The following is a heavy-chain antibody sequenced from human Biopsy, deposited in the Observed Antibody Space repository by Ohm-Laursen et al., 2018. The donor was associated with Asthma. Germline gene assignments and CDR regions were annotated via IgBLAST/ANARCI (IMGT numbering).Heavy chain of an antibody. J-gene: IGHJ4*02. D-gene: IGHD3-3*01. CDR1: GFTFSSYG. V-gene: IGHV3-30*03. Sequence: SLRLSCAASGFTFSSYGMHWVRQAPGKGLEWVAVISYDGSNKYYADSVKGRFTISRDNSKNTLYLQINSLRAEDTAVYYCASQSSGPDFWSGYYDFDYWGQVTLVTVSS. CDR3: ASQSSGPDFWSGYYDFDY. CDR2: ISYDGSNK.